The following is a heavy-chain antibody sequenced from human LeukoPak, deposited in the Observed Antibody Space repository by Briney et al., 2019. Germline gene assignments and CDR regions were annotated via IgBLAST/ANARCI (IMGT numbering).Heavy chain of an antibody. CDR1: GYSFTRYW. CDR3: ARLYDILTGNSFDY. V-gene: IGHV5-51*01. Sequence: GESLKISCKGSGYSFTRYWIGWVRQIPEKGLEWMGIIYPGDSDTRYSPSFQGQVTISIDKSITTAYLQWSSLKASDTAIYYCARLYDILTGNSFDYWGQGTLVTVSS. CDR2: IYPGDSDT. D-gene: IGHD3-9*01. J-gene: IGHJ4*02.